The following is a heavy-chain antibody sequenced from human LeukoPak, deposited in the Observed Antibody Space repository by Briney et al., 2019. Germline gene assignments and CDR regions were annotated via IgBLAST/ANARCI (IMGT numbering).Heavy chain of an antibody. CDR1: GFTVSSNY. CDR3: VKVAVQTQVVPAAIFFDY. V-gene: IGHV3-53*01. CDR2: IYSGGST. J-gene: IGHJ4*02. D-gene: IGHD2-2*01. Sequence: GGSLRLSCAASGFTVSSNYMSWVRQAPGKGLEWVSLIYSGGSTYYADSVKGRFTISRDNSKDTLYLQMNSLSAEDTAVYYCVKVAVQTQVVPAAIFFDYWGQGTLVTVSS.